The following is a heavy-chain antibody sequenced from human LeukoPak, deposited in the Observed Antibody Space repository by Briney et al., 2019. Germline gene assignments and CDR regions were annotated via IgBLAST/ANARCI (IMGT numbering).Heavy chain of an antibody. CDR1: GFTFSTYG. Sequence: PGRSLRLSCAASGFTFSTYGMHWVRQAPGKGLEWVSAISGSGGSTYYADSVKGRFTISRDNSKNTLYLQMNSLRAEDTAVYYCAKDWYYYGSGSYYNGPLDYWGQGTLVTVSS. D-gene: IGHD3-10*01. J-gene: IGHJ4*02. V-gene: IGHV3-23*01. CDR3: AKDWYYYGSGSYYNGPLDY. CDR2: ISGSGGST.